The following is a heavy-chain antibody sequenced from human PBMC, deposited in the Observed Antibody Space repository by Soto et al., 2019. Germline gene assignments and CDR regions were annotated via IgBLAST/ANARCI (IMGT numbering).Heavy chain of an antibody. D-gene: IGHD3-3*01. Sequence: GESLKISCQGSGYNFAGYWIAWVRQMPGKGLELMGIIYPNDSDTRYRPSFQGQVTISADKSISSAYLQWSSLRASDTAMYYCARGGVSTRTFDYWGQGTPVTVSS. CDR1: GYNFAGYW. CDR2: IYPNDSDT. CDR3: ARGGVSTRTFDY. V-gene: IGHV5-51*01. J-gene: IGHJ4*02.